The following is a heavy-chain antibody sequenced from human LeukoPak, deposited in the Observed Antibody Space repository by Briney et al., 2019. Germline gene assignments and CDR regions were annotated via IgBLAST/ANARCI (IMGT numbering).Heavy chain of an antibody. CDR1: GFTFSSYA. D-gene: IGHD3-10*01. V-gene: IGHV3-64*01. Sequence: PGGSLRLSCAASGFTFSSYAMHWVRQGPGKGLEYVAAISSSGGSTYYANSVKGRFTISRDNSKNTLYLQMGSLRAEDMAVYYCARGTIRGVAYNWFDPWGQGTLVTVSS. J-gene: IGHJ5*02. CDR2: ISSSGGST. CDR3: ARGTIRGVAYNWFDP.